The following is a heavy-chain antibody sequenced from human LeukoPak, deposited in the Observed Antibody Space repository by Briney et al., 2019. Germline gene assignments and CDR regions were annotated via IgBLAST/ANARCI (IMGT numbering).Heavy chain of an antibody. CDR3: ARDRRYYDTSGTVYYDAMDV. Sequence: SETLSLTCTVSGGSMSGYYWSWIRQPPGKGLEWIGYIYYSGSTNYNPSLKSRVTISVDTSKNHFSLRLSSVTAADTAVYYCARDRRYYDTSGTVYYDAMDVWGQGTTVTDSS. CDR2: IYYSGST. V-gene: IGHV4-59*01. CDR1: GGSMSGYY. D-gene: IGHD3-22*01. J-gene: IGHJ6*02.